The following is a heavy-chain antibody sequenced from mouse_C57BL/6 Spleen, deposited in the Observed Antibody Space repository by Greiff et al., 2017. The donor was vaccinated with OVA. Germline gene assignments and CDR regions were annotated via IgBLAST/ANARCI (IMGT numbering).Heavy chain of an antibody. CDR3: TRDRGYDYDGYFDY. CDR2: ISSGGDDI. Sequence: EVKLVESGEGLVKPGGSLKLSCAASGFTFSSYAMSWVRQTPEKRLEWVAYISSGGDDIYYADTVKGRFTISRDNARNTLYLQMSSLKSEDTAMDYCTRDRGYDYDGYFDYWGQGTTLTVSS. CDR1: GFTFSSYA. D-gene: IGHD2-4*01. J-gene: IGHJ2*01. V-gene: IGHV5-9-1*02.